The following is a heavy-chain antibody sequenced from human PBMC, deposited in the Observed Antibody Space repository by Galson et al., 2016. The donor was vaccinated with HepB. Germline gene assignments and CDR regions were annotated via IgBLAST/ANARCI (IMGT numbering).Heavy chain of an antibody. CDR1: GYSFTSYW. J-gene: IGHJ4*02. D-gene: IGHD2-2*01. Sequence: QSGAEVKKPGESLKISCKGSGYSFTSYWIGWVRQMPGKGLEWMGIIYPGDSDTRYSPSFQGQVTISADKSISTAYLQWSSLKASDTAMYYCARTRYCSSTTRRTPHLPFDYWGQGTLVTVSS. V-gene: IGHV5-51*01. CDR2: IYPGDSDT. CDR3: ARTRYCSSTTRRTPHLPFDY.